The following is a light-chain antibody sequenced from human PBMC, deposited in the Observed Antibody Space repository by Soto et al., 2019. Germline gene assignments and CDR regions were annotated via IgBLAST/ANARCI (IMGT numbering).Light chain of an antibody. CDR1: QSISSW. CDR2: KAS. V-gene: IGKV1-5*03. J-gene: IGKJ1*01. Sequence: DIQMTQSPSTLSASVGDRVTITCRASQSISSWLAWYQQKPGKAPKLLIYKASSLESGVPSRFSGRGSGTEFTLAISSRQPDDFATYYCQQYNSYTRKFGQGTKVEIK. CDR3: QQYNSYTRK.